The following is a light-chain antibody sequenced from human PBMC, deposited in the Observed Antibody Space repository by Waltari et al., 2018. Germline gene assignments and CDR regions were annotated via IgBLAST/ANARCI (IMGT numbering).Light chain of an antibody. CDR3: FSYAGSNSFA. Sequence: QSALTQPASVSGSPGQSITVSCLGTSNDIGRYIFVSWFQQHPGRAPKLMIYDVSERPLGVSNRFSGSKSGNTASLTISGLQAEDEADYYCFSYAGSNSFAFGGGTRVTVL. CDR2: DVS. J-gene: IGLJ2*01. CDR1: SNDIGRYIF. V-gene: IGLV2-23*02.